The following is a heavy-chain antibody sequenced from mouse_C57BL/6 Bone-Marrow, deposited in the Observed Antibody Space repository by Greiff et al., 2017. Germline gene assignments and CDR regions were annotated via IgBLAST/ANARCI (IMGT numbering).Heavy chain of an antibody. CDR2: IYPRSGNT. D-gene: IGHD2-3*01. CDR3: ARRRRLLDAMDY. J-gene: IGHJ4*01. V-gene: IGHV1-81*01. Sequence: QVQLQQSGAELARPGASVKLSCKASGYTFTSYGISWVKQRTGQGLEWIGKIYPRSGNTYYNEKFKGKATLTADKSSSTAYMELRSLTSEDSAVYFCARRRRLLDAMDYWGQGTSVTVSS. CDR1: GYTFTSYG.